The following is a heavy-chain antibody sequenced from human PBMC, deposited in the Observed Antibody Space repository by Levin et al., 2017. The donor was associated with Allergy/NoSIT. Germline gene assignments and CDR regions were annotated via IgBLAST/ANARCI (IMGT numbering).Heavy chain of an antibody. D-gene: IGHD2-2*01. J-gene: IGHJ6*03. CDR1: GYTFMNYG. CDR2: ISTHNGNT. Sequence: GASVKVSCKASGYTFMNYGISWVRQAPGQGLEWMGWISTHNGNTNYAQSFQGRVTMTTDTSTSTADMELRSLISDDTAVYYCARFVVTPVSYFYMDVWGKGTTVTVSS. V-gene: IGHV1-18*01. CDR3: ARFVVTPVSYFYMDV.